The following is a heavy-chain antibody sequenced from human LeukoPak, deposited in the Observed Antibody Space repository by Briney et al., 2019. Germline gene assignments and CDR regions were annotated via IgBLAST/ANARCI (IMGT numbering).Heavy chain of an antibody. CDR2: INHSGST. D-gene: IGHD4-17*01. J-gene: IGHJ2*01. CDR1: GGSFSGYY. Sequence: SETLSLTCAVYGGSFSGYYWSWIRQPPGKGLEWIGEINHSGSTNYNPSLKSRVTISVDTSKNQFSLKLSSVTAADTAVYYCARLPKLYGDYDPIYWYFDLWGRGTLVTVSS. V-gene: IGHV4-34*01. CDR3: ARLPKLYGDYDPIYWYFDL.